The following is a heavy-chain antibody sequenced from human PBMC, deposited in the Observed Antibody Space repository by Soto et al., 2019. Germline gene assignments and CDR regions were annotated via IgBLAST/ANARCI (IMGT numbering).Heavy chain of an antibody. CDR1: GDSVSKYY. Sequence: PSETLSLTCTVSGDSVSKYYWNWIRQPAGKGLEWIGRIHSTSSPNYNPSLKSRVTMSVDTSKNQYSLKLNLTSVTAADTAVYYCARSPAYGDYANLDTWGQGTLVTVSS. D-gene: IGHD4-17*01. J-gene: IGHJ5*02. CDR3: ARSPAYGDYANLDT. CDR2: IHSTSSP. V-gene: IGHV4-4*07.